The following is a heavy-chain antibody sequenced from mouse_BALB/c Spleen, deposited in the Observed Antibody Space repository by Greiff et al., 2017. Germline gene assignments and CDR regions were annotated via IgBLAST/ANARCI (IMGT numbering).Heavy chain of an antibody. CDR3: ASEWYFDV. J-gene: IGHJ1*01. CDR2: ISSGGST. Sequence: EVHLVESGGGLVKPGGSLTLSCAASGFTFSSYAMSWVRQTPEKRLEWVASISSGGSTYYPASVKGRFTISRDNARNILYLQMSSLRSEDAAMYYCASEWYFDVWGAGTTVTVSS. V-gene: IGHV5-6-5*01. CDR1: GFTFSSYA.